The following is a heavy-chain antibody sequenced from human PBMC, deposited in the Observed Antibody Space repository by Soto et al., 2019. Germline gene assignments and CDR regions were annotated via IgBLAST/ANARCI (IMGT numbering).Heavy chain of an antibody. CDR2: ISGSGGST. V-gene: IGHV3-23*02. CDR3: SKGSYFYGWGSYVFDI. CDR1: GFTFSSYA. D-gene: IGHD3-10*01. Sequence: PGGSLRLSCAASGFTFSSYAMNWVRQAPGKGLEWVSAISGSGGSTYYEDSCKGRCTSSRDNSKNPLYLQMNSLRAEDTAVYYCSKGSYFYGWGSYVFDIWGQGTIVTVSS. J-gene: IGHJ3*02.